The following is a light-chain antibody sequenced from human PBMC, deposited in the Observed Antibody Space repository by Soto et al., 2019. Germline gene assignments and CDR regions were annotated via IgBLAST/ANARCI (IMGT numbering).Light chain of an antibody. Sequence: EIVLTQSPATLSLSPGERATLSCGASQRVSSSYLAWYHQKPGLAPRLLIYDASSRATGIPDRFSGSGSRTDFTLTISRLEPDDFAVYYCQQDGNSPYTFGQGTKLEIK. V-gene: IGKV3D-20*01. CDR2: DAS. CDR1: QRVSSSY. CDR3: QQDGNSPYT. J-gene: IGKJ2*01.